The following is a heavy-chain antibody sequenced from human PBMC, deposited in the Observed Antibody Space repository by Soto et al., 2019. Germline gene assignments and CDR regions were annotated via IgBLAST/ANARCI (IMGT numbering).Heavy chain of an antibody. CDR3: ARPVNYYYYYMDV. CDR2: IYYRGST. J-gene: IGHJ6*03. V-gene: IGHV4-39*01. Sequence: PSETLSLTCTVSGGSISSGSYYWGWIRQPPGKGLEWIGSIYYRGSTYYSPSLKSRVTISADTSKNQFSLKLSSVTAADTAVYYCARPVNYYYYYMDVWGKGTMVTVSS. CDR1: GGSISSGSYY.